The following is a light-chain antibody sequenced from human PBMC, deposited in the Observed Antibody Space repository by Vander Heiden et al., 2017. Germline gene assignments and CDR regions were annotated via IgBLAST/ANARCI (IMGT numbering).Light chain of an antibody. V-gene: IGKV1-5*03. CDR2: QAA. Sequence: DIEMTESPSTLSASVGDRVTITCRASQSIDYWLAWYQQKPGKAPKLLIYQAASLETGVPSRFCGSGSGTEFTLTINSLQPDDFATYYCQHDDSYSRTFGQGTKVEI. CDR1: QSIDYW. J-gene: IGKJ1*01. CDR3: QHDDSYSRT.